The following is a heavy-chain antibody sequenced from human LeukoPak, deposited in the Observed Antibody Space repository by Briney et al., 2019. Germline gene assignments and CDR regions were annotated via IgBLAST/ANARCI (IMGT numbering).Heavy chain of an antibody. Sequence: GGSLRLSCAASGFTFSSYAMNWVRQAPGKGLEWVAGISSGDRTFHAESVKGRFAISRDKSKDTLYLQMNSRRAEDTAVYHCAKDATASPYFHWFDNWGQGTQVIVSS. CDR1: GFTFSSYA. CDR2: ISSGDRT. D-gene: IGHD3-9*01. V-gene: IGHV3-23*01. CDR3: AKDATASPYFHWFDN. J-gene: IGHJ4*02.